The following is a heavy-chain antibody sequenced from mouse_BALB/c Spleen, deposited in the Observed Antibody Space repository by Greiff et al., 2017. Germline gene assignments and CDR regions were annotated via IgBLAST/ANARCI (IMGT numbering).Heavy chain of an antibody. D-gene: IGHD2-3*01. Sequence: VMLVESGPGLVAPSQSLSITCTVSGFSLTSYGVHWVRQPPGKGLEWLGVIWAGGSTNYNSALMSRLSISKDNSKSQVFLKMNSLQTDDTAMYYCASYDGYPPFAYWGQGTLVTVSA. CDR1: GFSLTSYG. CDR3: ASYDGYPPFAY. J-gene: IGHJ3*01. CDR2: IWAGGST. V-gene: IGHV2-9*02.